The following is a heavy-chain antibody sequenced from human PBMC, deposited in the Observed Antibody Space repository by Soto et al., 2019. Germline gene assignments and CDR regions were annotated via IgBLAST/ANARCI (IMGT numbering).Heavy chain of an antibody. CDR1: EFTFSNYA. J-gene: IGHJ4*02. CDR2: ISYGGGTT. CDR3: AKNPGYYYDSSGYNFGK. V-gene: IGHV3-23*01. D-gene: IGHD3-22*01. Sequence: HPGGSLRLSCAPSEFTFSNYAMSWVRQAPGNGLECISAISYGGGTTYYADSVKDRFTISRDNSKNTLYLQMNSLRAEVTAVYYCAKNPGYYYDSSGYNFGKWGQGT.